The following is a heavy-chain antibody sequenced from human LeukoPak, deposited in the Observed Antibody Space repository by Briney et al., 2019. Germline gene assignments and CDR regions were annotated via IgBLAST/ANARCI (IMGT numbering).Heavy chain of an antibody. D-gene: IGHD1-26*01. V-gene: IGHV3-30*18. CDR1: GFTFSSYG. CDR2: ISYDGSNK. CDR3: AKDSLLGGFGY. Sequence: GRSLRLSCAASGFTFSSYGMHWVRQAPGKGLEWVAVISYDGSNKYYADSVKGRFTISRDNSKNTLYLQMNSLRAEDTAVYYCAKDSLLGGFGYWGQGTLVTVSP. J-gene: IGHJ4*02.